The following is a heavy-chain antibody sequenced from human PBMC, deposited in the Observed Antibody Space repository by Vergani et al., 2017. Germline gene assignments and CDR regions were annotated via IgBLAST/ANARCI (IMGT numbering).Heavy chain of an antibody. D-gene: IGHD2-2*01. J-gene: IGHJ6*03. V-gene: IGHV4-59*01. CDR2: IYYSGST. CDR1: GGSISSYY. Sequence: QVQLQESGPGLVKPSETLSLTCTVSGGSISSYYWSWIRQPPGKGLEWIGYIYYSGSTNYNPSLKSRVTISVDTSKNTLYLQMNSLRSEDTAVYYCARDASVVPAYYYMDVWGKGTTVTVSS. CDR3: ARDASVVPAYYYMDV.